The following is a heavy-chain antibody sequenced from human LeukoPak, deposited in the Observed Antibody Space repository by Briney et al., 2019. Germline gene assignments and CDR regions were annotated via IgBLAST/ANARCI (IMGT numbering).Heavy chain of an antibody. V-gene: IGHV1-3*03. Sequence: ASVKVSCKASGYTSTSYAMHWVRQAPGQRLEWMGWINAGNGNTKYSQEFQGRVTITRDTSASTAYMELSSLRSEDMAVYYCARVPYGDYGFDYWGQGTLVTVSS. D-gene: IGHD4-17*01. J-gene: IGHJ4*02. CDR3: ARVPYGDYGFDY. CDR1: GYTSTSYA. CDR2: INAGNGNT.